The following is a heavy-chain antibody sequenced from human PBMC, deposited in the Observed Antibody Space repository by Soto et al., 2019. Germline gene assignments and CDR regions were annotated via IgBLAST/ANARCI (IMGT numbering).Heavy chain of an antibody. J-gene: IGHJ4*02. CDR2: ISWNSGNI. CDR3: AKGAVTSIFAYFDY. Sequence: EVHLVESGGGLVQPGRSLRLSCAASGFTFDDYAMHWVRQVPGKGLEWVSSISWNSGNIVYADSVKGRFTISRDSANNSLYLQMNSLKTEDTALYSCAKGAVTSIFAYFDYWGQGTLSPSPQ. D-gene: IGHD3-3*01. V-gene: IGHV3-9*01. CDR1: GFTFDDYA.